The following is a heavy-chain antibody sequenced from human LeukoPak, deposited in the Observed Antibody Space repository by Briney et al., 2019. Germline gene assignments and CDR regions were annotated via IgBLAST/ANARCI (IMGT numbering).Heavy chain of an antibody. V-gene: IGHV3-23*01. CDR3: TNSPSRPVDY. CDR1: GFSVNTNY. D-gene: IGHD6-6*01. J-gene: IGHJ4*02. CDR2: ITNSGGRT. Sequence: PGGSLRLSCAASGFSVNTNYMTWVRQAPGKGLEWVSGITNSGGRTYYADSVRGRFTISRDNSKNTLFLQMNSLRVEDTAVYYCTNSPSRPVDYWGLGTLVTVSP.